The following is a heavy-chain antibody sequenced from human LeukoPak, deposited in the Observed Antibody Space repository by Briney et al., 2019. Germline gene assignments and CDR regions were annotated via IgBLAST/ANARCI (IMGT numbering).Heavy chain of an antibody. V-gene: IGHV4-34*01. CDR3: TRARGALGYCTSTTCSTLGAFDI. D-gene: IGHD2-2*01. CDR1: GGSFSGYY. CDR2: INHRGST. Sequence: SETLSLTCAVYGGSFSGYYWSWIRQPPGKGLEWIGEINHRGSTNYNPSLKSRVTISVDTSKNQFSLKLSSVTAADTAVYYCTRARGALGYCTSTTCSTLGAFDIWGQGTMVTVSS. J-gene: IGHJ3*02.